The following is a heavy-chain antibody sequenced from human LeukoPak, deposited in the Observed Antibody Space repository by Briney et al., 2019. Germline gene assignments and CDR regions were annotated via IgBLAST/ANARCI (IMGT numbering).Heavy chain of an antibody. Sequence: GRSLRLSCAASGFTFSNAWMSWVRQAPGKGLEWVGRIKGKIDGGTTDHVAPVQGRFTISRDDSKNTLYLQMNSLKTEDTAVYYCTTVGLYDILTGHYHDSFDRWGQGTMVTVSS. D-gene: IGHD3-9*01. V-gene: IGHV3-15*01. J-gene: IGHJ3*01. CDR3: TTVGLYDILTGHYHDSFDR. CDR2: IKGKIDGGTT. CDR1: GFTFSNAW.